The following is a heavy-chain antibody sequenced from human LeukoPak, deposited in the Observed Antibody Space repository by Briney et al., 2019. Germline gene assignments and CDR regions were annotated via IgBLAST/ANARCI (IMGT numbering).Heavy chain of an antibody. V-gene: IGHV4-59*01. CDR3: ARDMTAAGHWGGFYYMDV. Sequence: PSETLSLTCTVSGGSINSYYWSWIRQPPGKGLEWIGYIYYSGSTNYNPSLKSRVTISVDTSKNQFSLKLSSVTAADTAVYYCARDMTAAGHWGGFYYMDVWGKGTTVTVSS. J-gene: IGHJ6*03. D-gene: IGHD6-13*01. CDR1: GGSINSYY. CDR2: IYYSGST.